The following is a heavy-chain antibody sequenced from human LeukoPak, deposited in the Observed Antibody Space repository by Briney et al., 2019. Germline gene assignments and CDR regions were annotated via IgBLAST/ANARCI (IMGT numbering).Heavy chain of an antibody. CDR1: GYTFTSYD. CDR3: ARVMYSGYDSAVAY. Sequence: ASVKVSCKASGYTFTSYDINWVRQAPGQGLEWMGWMNPNSGNTGYAQKFQGRVTMTRNTSISTAYMELSSLRSEDTAVYYCARVMYSGYDSAVAYWGQGTLVTVSS. CDR2: MNPNSGNT. J-gene: IGHJ4*02. D-gene: IGHD5-12*01. V-gene: IGHV1-8*01.